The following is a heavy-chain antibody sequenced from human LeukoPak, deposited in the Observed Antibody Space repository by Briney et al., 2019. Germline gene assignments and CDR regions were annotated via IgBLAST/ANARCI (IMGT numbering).Heavy chain of an antibody. CDR3: ARGGDYRRWYFDL. J-gene: IGHJ2*01. D-gene: IGHD3-10*01. V-gene: IGHV1-8*02. CDR2: MNPNSGNT. CDR1: GYTFTGYY. Sequence: ASVKVSCKASGYTFTGYYMHWVRQAPGQGLEWMGWMNPNSGNTGYAQKFQGRVTMTRNTSISTAYMELSSLRSEDTAVYYCARGGDYRRWYFDLWGRGTLVTVSS.